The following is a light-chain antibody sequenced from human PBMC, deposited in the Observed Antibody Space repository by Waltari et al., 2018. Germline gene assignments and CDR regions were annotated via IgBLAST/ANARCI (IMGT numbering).Light chain of an antibody. Sequence: QSVLTQPPSVSGAPGQRVTISCTGSSSDIGAGYDVHWYQQHPGTAHKHLIYGNRNRPSGVPHRFSGYKSGNSASLSITGLQAEDEADYYCQSYDSSLRVELFGGGTKLTVL. J-gene: IGLJ2*01. CDR3: QSYDSSLRVEL. V-gene: IGLV1-40*01. CDR1: SSDIGAGYD. CDR2: GNR.